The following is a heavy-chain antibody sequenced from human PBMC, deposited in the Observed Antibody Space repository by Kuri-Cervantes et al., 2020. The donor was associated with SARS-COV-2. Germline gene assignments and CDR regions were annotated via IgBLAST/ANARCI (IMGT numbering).Heavy chain of an antibody. CDR3: ARDHMQLKGMDV. CDR2: ISAYNGNT. CDR1: GYTFTSYG. Sequence: ASVKVSCKASGYTFTSYGISWVRQAPGQGLEWMGWISAYNGNTNYAQKLQGRVTMTTDTSTSTAHMEMRSLRSDDTAVYYCARDHMQLKGMDVWGQGTTVTVSS. D-gene: IGHD6-13*01. J-gene: IGHJ6*02. V-gene: IGHV1-18*04.